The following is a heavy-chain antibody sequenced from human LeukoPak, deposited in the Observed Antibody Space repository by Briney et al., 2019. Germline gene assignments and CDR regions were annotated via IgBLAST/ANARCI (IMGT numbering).Heavy chain of an antibody. CDR1: GYSFTSYW. CDR2: IYPGDSDT. J-gene: IGHJ5*02. CDR3: ARIGGYSYGSGKGFDP. V-gene: IGHV5-51*01. D-gene: IGHD5-18*01. Sequence: GESLQISCKGSGYSFTSYWIGWVRQMPGKGLEWLGIIYPGDSDTRYSPSFQGQVTISADKSISTAYLQWSSLKASDTAMYYCARIGGYSYGSGKGFDPWGQGTLVTVSS.